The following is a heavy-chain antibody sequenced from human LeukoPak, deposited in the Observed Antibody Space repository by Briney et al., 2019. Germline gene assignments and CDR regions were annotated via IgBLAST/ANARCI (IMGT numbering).Heavy chain of an antibody. J-gene: IGHJ4*02. CDR2: VRSDGTTK. CDR1: GFTFSSHG. V-gene: IGHV3-30*02. Sequence: GRSLRLSCAASGFTFSSHGMHWVRQAPGKGLEWVAFVRSDGTTKYYTESVKGRFTISRDNSKNTVFLQMNSLRPEDTAVYYCAKDQPRAYFDYWGQGTLVTVSS. CDR3: AKDQPRAYFDY. D-gene: IGHD2-2*01.